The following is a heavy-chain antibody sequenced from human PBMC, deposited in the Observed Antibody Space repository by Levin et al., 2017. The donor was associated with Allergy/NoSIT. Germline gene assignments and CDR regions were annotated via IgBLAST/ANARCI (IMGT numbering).Heavy chain of an antibody. J-gene: IGHJ3*01. V-gene: IGHV3-15*01. CDR2: LKRETEGGTR. Sequence: GGSLRLSCAASEFIFNRAWMNWVRQAPGKGLEWVGRLKRETEGGTRDYAAPVKGRFTISRDDSKTTLYLQMDSLKIEDTALYYCTADTVTTSDDAFDLWGQGTMVTVSS. D-gene: IGHD4-17*01. CDR3: TADTVTTSDDAFDL. CDR1: EFIFNRAW.